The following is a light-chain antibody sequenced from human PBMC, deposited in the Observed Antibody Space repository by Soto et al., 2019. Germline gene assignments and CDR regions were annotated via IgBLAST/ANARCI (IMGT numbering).Light chain of an antibody. CDR2: AAS. J-gene: IGKJ4*01. V-gene: IGKV1-9*01. Sequence: IQLTQSPSSLSASVGDRVTITCRASQGINSFLAWYQQKPGKAPKLLIYAASTLQSGVPSRFSGSVSGTDFTLTISILQPADFATYYCQQLERCPSTFGGGTKVELK. CDR3: QQLERCPST. CDR1: QGINSF.